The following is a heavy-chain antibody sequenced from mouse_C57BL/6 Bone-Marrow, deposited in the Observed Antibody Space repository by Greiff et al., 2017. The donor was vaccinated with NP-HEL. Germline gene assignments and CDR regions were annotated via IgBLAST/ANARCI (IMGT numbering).Heavy chain of an antibody. D-gene: IGHD2-2*01. CDR2: IYPRSGNT. V-gene: IGHV1-81*01. J-gene: IGHJ1*03. CDR3: ARGVYGYGWYFDV. Sequence: VKLQESGAELARPGASVKLSCKASGYTFTSYGISWVKQRTGQGLEWIGEIYPRSGNTYYNEKFKGKATLTADKSSSTAYMELRSLTYEDSAVYFCARGVYGYGWYFDVWGTGTTVTVSS. CDR1: GYTFTSYG.